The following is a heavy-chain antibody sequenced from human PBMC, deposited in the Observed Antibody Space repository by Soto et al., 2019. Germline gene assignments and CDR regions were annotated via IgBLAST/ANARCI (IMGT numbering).Heavy chain of an antibody. J-gene: IGHJ6*02. CDR1: GYTFTSYA. V-gene: IGHV1-3*01. D-gene: IGHD6-6*01. CDR3: ARDLDSSSSIYYYYYGMDV. Sequence: GASVKVSCKASGYTFTSYAMHWVRQAPGQRLEWMGWINAGNGNTKYSQKFQGRVTITRDTSASTAYMELSSLRSEDTAVYYCARDLDSSSSIYYYYYGMDVWGQGTTVTVSS. CDR2: INAGNGNT.